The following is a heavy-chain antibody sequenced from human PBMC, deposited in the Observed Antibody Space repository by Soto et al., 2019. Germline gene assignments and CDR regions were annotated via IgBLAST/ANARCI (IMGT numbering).Heavy chain of an antibody. CDR2: IFHVFPSV. CDR1: GGSFNNYA. V-gene: IGHV1-69*13. Sequence: SVQVSCKASGGSFNNYAIYWVRQAPGQGLEWLGTIFHVFPSVYYAPRFQGRLTITADGSTDTVYMMLTSLKSEDTAVYYCARERPSTAAAYFYDGLNVWGQGTAVTVSS. J-gene: IGHJ6*02. CDR3: ARERPSTAAAYFYDGLNV. D-gene: IGHD6-13*01.